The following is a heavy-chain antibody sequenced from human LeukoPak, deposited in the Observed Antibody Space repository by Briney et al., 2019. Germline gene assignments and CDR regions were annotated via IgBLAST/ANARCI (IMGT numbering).Heavy chain of an antibody. V-gene: IGHV3-23*01. J-gene: IGHJ4*02. CDR2: IRGSGDTT. CDR3: TKALLDFWEPLAS. Sequence: ETLSLTCAVYGGSFSGYYWSWVRQAPGKGLEWVSVIRGSGDTTEYADSVKGRFTISRDRSKNTLYLQVNSLRAADTAIYYCTKALLDFWEPLASWGQGTLVTVSS. CDR1: GGSFSGYY. D-gene: IGHD3-3*01.